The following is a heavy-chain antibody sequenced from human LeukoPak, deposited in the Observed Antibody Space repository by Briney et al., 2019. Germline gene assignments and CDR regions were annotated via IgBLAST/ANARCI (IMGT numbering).Heavy chain of an antibody. CDR2: IYYSGST. V-gene: IGHV4-59*12. CDR3: ARDLPYYDILTGYYNPPYNWFDP. Sequence: SETLSLTCTVSGGSISSYYWSWIRQPPGKGLEWIGYIYYSGSTNYNPSLKGRVTISVDTSKNQFSLKLSSVTAADTAVYYCARDLPYYDILTGYYNPPYNWFDPWGQGTLVTVSS. CDR1: GGSISSYY. D-gene: IGHD3-9*01. J-gene: IGHJ5*02.